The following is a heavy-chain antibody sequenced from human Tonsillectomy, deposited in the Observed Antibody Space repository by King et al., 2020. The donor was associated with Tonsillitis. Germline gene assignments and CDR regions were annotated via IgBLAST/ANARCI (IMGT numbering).Heavy chain of an antibody. D-gene: IGHD6-13*01. CDR3: ARGPDEEQQLVGDWFDP. Sequence: VQLQQWGAGLLKSSETLSLTCAVYGGSFSGYYWSWTRQPPGKGLEWIGEINHSGSTNCNPSLKSRVTISVDTSKNQFSLKRSSVTAADTAVYYCARGPDEEQQLVGDWFDPWGQGTLVTVSS. CDR1: GGSFSGYY. CDR2: INHSGST. V-gene: IGHV4-34*01. J-gene: IGHJ5*02.